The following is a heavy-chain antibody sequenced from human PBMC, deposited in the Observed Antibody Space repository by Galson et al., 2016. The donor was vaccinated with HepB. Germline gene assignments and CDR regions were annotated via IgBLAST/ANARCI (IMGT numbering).Heavy chain of an antibody. CDR2: IYPGVSDT. J-gene: IGHJ6*02. CDR3: ARAYGSGSYNYYYGMDV. CDR1: GYSFTSYW. Sequence: QSGAEVKKPGESLKISCKGSGYSFTSYWIGWVRQMPGKGLEWMGIIYPGVSDTRSSPSFQGQVTISADKSISTAYLQWSSLKASDTAMYYCARAYGSGSYNYYYGMDVWGQGTTVTVSS. V-gene: IGHV5-51*01. D-gene: IGHD3-10*01.